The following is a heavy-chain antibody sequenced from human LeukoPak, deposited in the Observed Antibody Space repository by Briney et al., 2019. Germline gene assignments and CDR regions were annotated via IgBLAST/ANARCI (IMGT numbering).Heavy chain of an antibody. CDR1: GFTFGDYA. V-gene: IGHV3-9*01. J-gene: IGHJ4*02. D-gene: IGHD6-19*01. CDR3: VKDIGGWYHGVDY. Sequence: GGSLRLSCAASGFTFGDYAMHWVRQAPGKGLEGVSGINWNRGIIGYADSVKGRFTISRDSAKNSLYLQMNSLRAEDTALYYCVKDIGGWYHGVDYWGQGTLVTVSS. CDR2: INWNRGII.